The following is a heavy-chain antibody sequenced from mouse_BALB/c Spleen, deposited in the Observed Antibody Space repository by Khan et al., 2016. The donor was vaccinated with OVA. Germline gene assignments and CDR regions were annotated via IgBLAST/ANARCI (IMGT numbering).Heavy chain of an antibody. Sequence: VQLQQSGAELVKPGASVKLSCTASGFNIKDTYMHWVKQRPEQGLEWIGRIDPANGNTKYDPKFQGKATITADTSSNTAYLQLSSLTSEDTAVYYCARGEGYDGSSYWYFDVWGAGTTVTVSS. CDR2: IDPANGNT. CDR1: GFNIKDTY. CDR3: ARGEGYDGSSYWYFDV. V-gene: IGHV14-3*02. J-gene: IGHJ1*01. D-gene: IGHD1-1*01.